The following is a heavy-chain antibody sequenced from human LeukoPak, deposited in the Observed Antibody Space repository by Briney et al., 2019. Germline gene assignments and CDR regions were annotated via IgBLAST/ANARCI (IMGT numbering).Heavy chain of an antibody. Sequence: GGSLRLSCAAPGFTFNSYAMSWVRQAPGKGLEWVSSISGSGDNTFYADSVKGRFTISRDNSKNTLYLQMNSLRAEDTAVYYCASIVVVPAATPPMDVWGKGTTVTISS. CDR3: ASIVVVPAATPPMDV. D-gene: IGHD2-2*02. J-gene: IGHJ6*03. CDR1: GFTFNSYA. V-gene: IGHV3-23*01. CDR2: ISGSGDNT.